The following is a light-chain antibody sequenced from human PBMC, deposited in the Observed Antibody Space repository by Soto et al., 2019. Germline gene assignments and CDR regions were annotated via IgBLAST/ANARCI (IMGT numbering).Light chain of an antibody. V-gene: IGKV1-27*01. CDR1: QGVSID. CDR2: DAS. Sequence: DIQMTQSPSSLSASVGDRVTITCRASQGVSIDLAWYQQNPGKVPKLLIYDASTLQSEVPSRFSGSGSGTDFTLTISSLQPENDATYYFQKYNSVPLAFGGENKVDLK. J-gene: IGKJ4*01. CDR3: QKYNSVPLA.